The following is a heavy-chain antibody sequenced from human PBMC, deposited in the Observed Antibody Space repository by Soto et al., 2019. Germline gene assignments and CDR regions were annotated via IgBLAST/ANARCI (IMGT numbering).Heavy chain of an antibody. CDR3: ARHSIRFLEWLPRMDV. CDR2: IYYSGST. J-gene: IGHJ6*02. Sequence: QLQLQESGPGLVKPSETLSLTCTVSGGSISSSSYYWGWIRQPPGKGLEWIGSIYYSGSTYYNPSLKSRVTISVDTSKNQFSLKLSSVTAADTAVYYCARHSIRFLEWLPRMDVWGQGTTVTVSS. CDR1: GGSISSSSYY. V-gene: IGHV4-39*01. D-gene: IGHD3-3*01.